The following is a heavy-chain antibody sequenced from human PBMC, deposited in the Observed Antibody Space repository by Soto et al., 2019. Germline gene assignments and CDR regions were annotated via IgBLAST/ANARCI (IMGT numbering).Heavy chain of an antibody. CDR3: AREDAYSSSYTNWFDP. CDR2: IWYDGSNK. CDR1: GFTFSSYG. J-gene: IGHJ5*02. Sequence: QVQLVESGGGVVQPGRSLRLSCAASGFTFSSYGMHWVRQAPGKGLEWVAVIWYDGSNKYYADSVKGRFTISRDNSKNTLYLQMNSLRAEDTAVYYCAREDAYSSSYTNWFDPWGQGTLVTVSS. V-gene: IGHV3-33*01. D-gene: IGHD6-13*01.